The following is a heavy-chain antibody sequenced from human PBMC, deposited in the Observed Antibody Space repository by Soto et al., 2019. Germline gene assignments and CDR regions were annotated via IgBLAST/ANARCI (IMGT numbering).Heavy chain of an antibody. D-gene: IGHD4-17*01. J-gene: IGHJ4*02. CDR1: GFTVSSNY. V-gene: IGHV3-66*01. CDR3: ARDAGLGNDYGDYPGGYFDY. Sequence: EVQLVESGGGLVQPGGSLRLSCAASGFTVSSNYMSWVRQAPGKGLEWVSVIYSGGSTYYADSVKGRFTISRDNSKNTLYLQMNSLRAEETAVYYCARDAGLGNDYGDYPGGYFDYWGQGTLVTVSS. CDR2: IYSGGST.